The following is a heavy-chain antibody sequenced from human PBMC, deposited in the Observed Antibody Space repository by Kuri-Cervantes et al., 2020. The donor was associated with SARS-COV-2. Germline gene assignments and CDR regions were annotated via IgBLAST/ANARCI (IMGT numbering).Heavy chain of an antibody. CDR3: AELGMGPVDY. J-gene: IGHJ4*02. V-gene: IGHV3-48*01. Sequence: GGSLRLSCAASGFTFSSYSMNWVRQAPGKGLEWVSYISSSSTIYYADSVKGRFTISRDDAKNSLYLQMNSLRAEDTAVYYCAELGMGPVDYRGQGTLVTVSS. CDR2: ISSSSTI. D-gene: IGHD7-27*01. CDR1: GFTFSSYS.